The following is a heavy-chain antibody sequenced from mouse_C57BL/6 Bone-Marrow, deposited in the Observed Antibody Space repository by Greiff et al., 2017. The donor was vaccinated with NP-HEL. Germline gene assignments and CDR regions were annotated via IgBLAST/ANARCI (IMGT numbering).Heavy chain of an antibody. CDR2: IHPNSGST. CDR3: ARGAPLRGFAY. CDR1: GYTFTSYW. V-gene: IGHV1-64*01. Sequence: VQLQQPGAELVKPGASVKLSCKASGYTFTSYWMHWVKQRPGQGLEWIGMIHPNSGSTNYNEKFKSKATLTVDKSSSTAYLQLSSLTSDDSAVYYCARGAPLRGFAYWGQGTLVTVSS. J-gene: IGHJ3*01.